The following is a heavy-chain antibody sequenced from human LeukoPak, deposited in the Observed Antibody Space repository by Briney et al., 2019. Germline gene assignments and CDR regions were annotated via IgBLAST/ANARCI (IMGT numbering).Heavy chain of an antibody. V-gene: IGHV1-18*01. CDR2: ISAYNGYT. CDR1: GYIFTSYG. CDR3: ARGRRRLQPFDI. D-gene: IGHD5-12*01. Sequence: ASVKVSCTASGYIFTSYGISWVRHAPGQGLEWMGWISAYNGYTNYAQKLQGRVTMITDTSTSTAYMELRSLRSDDTAVYYCARGRRRLQPFDIWGQGTMVTVSS. J-gene: IGHJ3*02.